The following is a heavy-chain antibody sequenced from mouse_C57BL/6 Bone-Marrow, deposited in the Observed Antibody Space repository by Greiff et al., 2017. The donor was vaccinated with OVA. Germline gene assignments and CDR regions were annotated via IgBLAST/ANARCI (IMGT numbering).Heavy chain of an antibody. CDR3: ARESSGYVGY. CDR2: IYPSDSET. CDR1: GYTFTSYW. Sequence: VQLQQPGAELVRPGSSVKLSCKASGYTFTSYWMDWVKQRPGQGLEWIGNIYPSDSETHYNQKFKDKATLTVDKSSSTAYMQLSSLTSEDAAVYYCARESSGYVGYWGQGTTLTVSS. D-gene: IGHD3-2*02. J-gene: IGHJ2*01. V-gene: IGHV1-61*01.